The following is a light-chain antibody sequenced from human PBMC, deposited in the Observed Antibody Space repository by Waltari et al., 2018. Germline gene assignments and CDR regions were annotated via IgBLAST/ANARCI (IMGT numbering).Light chain of an antibody. CDR1: GSDVGGYNF. V-gene: IGLV2-14*01. CDR3: SSYTSSTKYV. CDR2: GVN. J-gene: IGLJ1*01. Sequence: QSALTQPASVSGSPGQSITISCTGTGSDVGGYNFASWYQQHPGKAPKLIIYGVNNRPSVVSQRFSGSKSGNTASLTISGLHAEDEADYYCSSYTSSTKYVFGSGTKVTVL.